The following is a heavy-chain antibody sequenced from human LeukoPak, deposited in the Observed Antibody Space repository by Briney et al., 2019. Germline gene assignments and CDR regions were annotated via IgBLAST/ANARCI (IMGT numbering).Heavy chain of an antibody. CDR2: INHSGNT. CDR1: GGSFSGYY. Sequence: SETLSLTCAVYGGSFSGYYWSWIRQPPGKGLEWIGEINHSGNTNYNPSLKSRVTISVDTSKNQFSLKLSSVTAADTAVYYCARGSAAAGTGTLDYWGQGTLVTVSS. CDR3: ARGSAAAGTGTLDY. V-gene: IGHV4-34*01. J-gene: IGHJ4*02. D-gene: IGHD6-13*01.